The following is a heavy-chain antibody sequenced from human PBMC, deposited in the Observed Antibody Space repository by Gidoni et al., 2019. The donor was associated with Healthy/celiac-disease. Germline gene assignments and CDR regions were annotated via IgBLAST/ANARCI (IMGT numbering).Heavy chain of an antibody. CDR2: ISGSGGSA. Sequence: EVQLLESGGGLVQPGGSLRISGAVSGFPLRSYAISWVRQAPGKGLEWVSAISGSGGSAYYANSVKGRFTISRDNSKNTLYLQMNSLRAEDTAVYYCAKDIAAAGDYGMDVWGQGTTVTVSS. J-gene: IGHJ6*02. CDR1: GFPLRSYA. CDR3: AKDIAAAGDYGMDV. V-gene: IGHV3-23*01. D-gene: IGHD6-13*01.